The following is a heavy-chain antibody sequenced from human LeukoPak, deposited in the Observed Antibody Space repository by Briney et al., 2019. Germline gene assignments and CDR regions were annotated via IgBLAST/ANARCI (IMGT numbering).Heavy chain of an antibody. CDR2: ISSSSSYI. J-gene: IGHJ5*02. Sequence: GGSLRLSCAASGFTFSSYSMNWVRQAPGKGLEWVSSISSSSSYIYYADSVKGRFTISRDNAKNSLYLQMNSLRAEDTAVYYCARVRCSSTSCYSPWGQGTLVTVSS. V-gene: IGHV3-21*01. CDR1: GFTFSSYS. CDR3: ARVRCSSTSCYSP. D-gene: IGHD2-2*01.